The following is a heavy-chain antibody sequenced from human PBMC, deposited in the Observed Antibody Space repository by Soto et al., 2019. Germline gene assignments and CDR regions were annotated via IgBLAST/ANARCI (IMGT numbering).Heavy chain of an antibody. D-gene: IGHD4-17*01. CDR2: ISYDGSNK. J-gene: IGHJ6*02. CDR3: ARDIPRYGDYPHDYYYYGMDV. V-gene: IGHV3-30-3*01. CDR1: GFTFSSYA. Sequence: QVQLVESGGGVVQPGRSLRLSCAASGFTFSSYAMHWVRQAPGKGLEWVAVISYDGSNKYYADSVKGRFTISRDNSKNTLYLQMNRLRAEDTAVYYCARDIPRYGDYPHDYYYYGMDVWGQGTTVTVSS.